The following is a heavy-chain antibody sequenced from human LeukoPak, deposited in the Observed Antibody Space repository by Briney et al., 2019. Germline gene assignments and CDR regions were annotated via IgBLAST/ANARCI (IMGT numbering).Heavy chain of an antibody. V-gene: IGHV3-30*18. CDR2: ISYDGSNK. Sequence: RGSLRLSCAASGFTFSSYGMHWVRQAPGKGLEWVAVISYDGSNKYYADSVKGRFTISRDNSKNTLYLQMNSLRAEDTAVYYCAKDITYYYDSSEEYFQHWGQGTLVTVSS. D-gene: IGHD3-22*01. J-gene: IGHJ1*01. CDR1: GFTFSSYG. CDR3: AKDITYYYDSSEEYFQH.